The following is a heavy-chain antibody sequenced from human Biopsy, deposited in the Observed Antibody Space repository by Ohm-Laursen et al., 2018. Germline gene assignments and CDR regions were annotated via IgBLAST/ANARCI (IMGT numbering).Heavy chain of an antibody. CDR2: INSSGSTK. CDR3: ARAVGIAAAPIDY. V-gene: IGHV3-11*01. D-gene: IGHD2-15*01. Sequence: SLRLSCAASGFPVSDYYMSWIRQAPGRGLEWVSDINSSGSTKYHAESVKGRFTISRDNAMNSVYLQMNSLRGEDTAVYYCARAVGIAAAPIDYWGQGTLVTVPS. CDR1: GFPVSDYY. J-gene: IGHJ4*02.